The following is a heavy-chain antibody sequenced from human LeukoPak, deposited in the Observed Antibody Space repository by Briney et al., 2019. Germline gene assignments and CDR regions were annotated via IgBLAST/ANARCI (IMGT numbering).Heavy chain of an antibody. CDR2: INWNGGST. J-gene: IGHJ3*02. Sequence: GGSLRLSCAASGFTFDDYGMSWVRQAPGKGLEWVSGINWNGGSTGYADSVKGRFTISRDNAKNSLYLQMNSLRAEDTALYYCASLRDFWSGYYPMDAFDIWGQGTMVTVSS. CDR1: GFTFDDYG. D-gene: IGHD3-3*01. V-gene: IGHV3-20*04. CDR3: ASLRDFWSGYYPMDAFDI.